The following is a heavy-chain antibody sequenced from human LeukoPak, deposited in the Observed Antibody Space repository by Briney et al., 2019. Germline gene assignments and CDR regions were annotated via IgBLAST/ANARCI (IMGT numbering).Heavy chain of an antibody. CDR1: GFTFSNYG. D-gene: IGHD1-26*01. CDR3: ARDLSYYSY. CDR2: IWYDGINK. J-gene: IGHJ4*02. Sequence: PGGSLRLSCAASGFTFSNYGMHWVRQAPGKGLEWVAVIWYDGINKYDADSVKGRFTISRDNSKNTLYLQMNSLRAEDTAVYYCARDLSYYSYWGQGTLVTVSS. V-gene: IGHV3-33*01.